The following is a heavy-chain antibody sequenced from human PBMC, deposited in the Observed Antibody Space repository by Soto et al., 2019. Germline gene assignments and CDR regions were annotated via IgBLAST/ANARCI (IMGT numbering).Heavy chain of an antibody. V-gene: IGHV3-53*02. Sequence: EVQLVETGGGLIQPGGSLRLSCAASGFTVSSNYMSWVRQAPGKGLEWVSVIYSGGSTYYADSVRGRFTISRDNSKNTLYLQMKSLRSEDTAVYYCARDPPATRHGMDVCGQGTTVTVSS. J-gene: IGHJ6*02. CDR1: GFTVSSNY. CDR3: ARDPPATRHGMDV. CDR2: IYSGGST.